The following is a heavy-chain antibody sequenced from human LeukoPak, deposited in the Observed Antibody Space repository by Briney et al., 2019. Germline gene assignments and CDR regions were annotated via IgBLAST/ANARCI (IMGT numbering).Heavy chain of an antibody. CDR3: AKRGAEDYKFEYFQH. V-gene: IGHV3-30*02. CDR1: GFTFSSHG. Sequence: PGGSLRLSCAASGFTFSSHGMHWVRQAPGKGLEWVAFIRYDGSNKYYADSVKGRFTISRDNSKNTLYLQMNSLRAEDTAVYYCAKRGAEDYKFEYFQHWGQGTLVTVSS. CDR2: IRYDGSNK. D-gene: IGHD3-10*01. J-gene: IGHJ1*01.